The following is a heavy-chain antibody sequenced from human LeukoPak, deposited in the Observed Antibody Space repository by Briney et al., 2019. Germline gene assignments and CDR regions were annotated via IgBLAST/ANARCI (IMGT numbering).Heavy chain of an antibody. CDR2: IIPIFGTA. V-gene: IGHV1-69*13. D-gene: IGHD3-9*01. Sequence: SVKVSCKASGGTXSSYAISWVRQAPGQGLEWMGGIIPIFGTANYAQKFQGRVTITADESTSTAYMELSSLRSEDTAVYYCARANTYYDILTGYPFDYWGQGTLVTVSS. J-gene: IGHJ4*02. CDR1: GGTXSSYA. CDR3: ARANTYYDILTGYPFDY.